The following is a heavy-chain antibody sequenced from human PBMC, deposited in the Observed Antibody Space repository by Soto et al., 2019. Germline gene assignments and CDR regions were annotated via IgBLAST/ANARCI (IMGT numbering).Heavy chain of an antibody. CDR1: GFRFTYYG. D-gene: IGHD2-2*02. J-gene: IGHJ5*02. CDR3: ARSYCSTSTCYSYWLDP. V-gene: IGHV1-18*04. CDR2: ISAHNGNT. Sequence: QMQLVQSGAEVKKPGASVRVSCKASGFRFTYYGITWVRQAPGQGLEWMGWISAHNGNTNYAQKLEGRGTMTTDTSTSTAYMELSRLRSDDTAVYYCARSYCSTSTCYSYWLDPWGQGTLVTVSS.